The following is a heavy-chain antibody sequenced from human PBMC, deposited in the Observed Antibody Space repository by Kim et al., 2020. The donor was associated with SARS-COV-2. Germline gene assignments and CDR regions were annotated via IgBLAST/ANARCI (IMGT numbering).Heavy chain of an antibody. Sequence: GGSLRLSCAASGFTFSGSAIHWVRQASGKGLEWVGRIRSKANSYATAYAASVKGRFTISRDDSKYTAYLQMNSLKTEDTAVYYCTNVPGTTLAFWDVFDIWGQGTMVTVSS. CDR1: GFTFSGSA. CDR3: TNVPGTTLAFWDVFDI. V-gene: IGHV3-73*01. CDR2: IRSKANSYAT. D-gene: IGHD1-1*01. J-gene: IGHJ3*02.